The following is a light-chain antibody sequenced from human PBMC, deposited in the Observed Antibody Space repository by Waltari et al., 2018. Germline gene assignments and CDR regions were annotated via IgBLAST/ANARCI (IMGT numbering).Light chain of an antibody. CDR1: TGAVTSGHN. J-gene: IGLJ3*02. CDR2: ETS. CDR3: LLSYSGAYWV. Sequence: QAVVTQEPSVTVSPGGTVTLTCGSSTGAVTSGHNPYGLQQRPGQAPRTLIYETSNKHFWTPARFSGSLLGGKAALTLSGAQPEDEADYYCLLSYSGAYWVFGGGTKLTVL. V-gene: IGLV7-46*01.